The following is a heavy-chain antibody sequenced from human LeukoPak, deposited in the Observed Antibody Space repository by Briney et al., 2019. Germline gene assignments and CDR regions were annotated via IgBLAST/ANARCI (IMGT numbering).Heavy chain of an antibody. V-gene: IGHV3-74*01. J-gene: IGHJ3*02. CDR2: SDSDGSRA. Sequence: GGSLRLSCVASGFTFSTYWMHWVRQAPGKGLVWVARSDSDGSRASCADSVKGRFTIPRDNAKNTLYLQLNSLRPEDTAVYYCARQAMGPRDAFDIWGQGTMVTVSA. CDR1: GFTFSTYW. CDR3: ARQAMGPRDAFDI. D-gene: IGHD5-18*01.